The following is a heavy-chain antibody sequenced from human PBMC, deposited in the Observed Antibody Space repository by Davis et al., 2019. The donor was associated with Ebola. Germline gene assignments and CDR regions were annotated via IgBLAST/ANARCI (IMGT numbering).Heavy chain of an antibody. CDR3: ARDVATIYFCYFDY. D-gene: IGHD5-12*01. V-gene: IGHV3-21*04. Sequence: DSVKGRFTVSRDNAKNTLYLQMNSLRAEDTAVYYCARDVATIYFCYFDYWGQGTLVTVSS. J-gene: IGHJ4*02.